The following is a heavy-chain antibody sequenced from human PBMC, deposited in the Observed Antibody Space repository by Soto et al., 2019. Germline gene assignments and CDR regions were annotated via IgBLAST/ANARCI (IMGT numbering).Heavy chain of an antibody. CDR3: ARVRASGSYYTGAHYYGMDV. V-gene: IGHV1-69*01. CDR1: GGTFSSYA. D-gene: IGHD3-10*01. Sequence: QVQLVQSGAEVKKPGSSVKVSCKASGGTFSSYAISWVRQAPGQGLEWMGGIIPIFGTANYAQKFQGRVTITADESTSTAHMELSSLRSEDTAVYYCARVRASGSYYTGAHYYGMDVWGQGTTVTVSS. CDR2: IIPIFGTA. J-gene: IGHJ6*02.